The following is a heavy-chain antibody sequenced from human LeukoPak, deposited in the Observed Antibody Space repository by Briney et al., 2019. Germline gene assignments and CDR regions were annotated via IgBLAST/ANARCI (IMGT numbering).Heavy chain of an antibody. Sequence: PSETLSLTCTGSGGSIASNYWTWIRQPPGKGLEYIGYIYYTGGTNYNPSLKSRVTISVDTSKNQFSLKLTSVTAADTAVYFCAKHGNSGWVIDNWGQGTLVTVSS. J-gene: IGHJ4*02. D-gene: IGHD6-19*01. CDR2: IYYTGGT. CDR3: AKHGNSGWVIDN. CDR1: GGSIASNY. V-gene: IGHV4-59*08.